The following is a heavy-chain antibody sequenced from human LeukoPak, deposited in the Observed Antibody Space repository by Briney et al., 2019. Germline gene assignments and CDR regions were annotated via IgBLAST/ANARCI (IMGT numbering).Heavy chain of an antibody. CDR3: ARLPSYCGGDCYLNWFDP. CDR2: IYYSGST. J-gene: IGHJ5*02. V-gene: IGHV4-39*01. D-gene: IGHD2-21*02. Sequence: SETLSLTCTVSGGSISSSSYYWGWIRQPPGKGLEWIGSIYYSGSTYYNPSLKSRVTISVDTSKNQFSLKLSSVTAADTAVYYCARLPSYCGGDCYLNWFDPWGQGTLVTVSS. CDR1: GGSISSSSYY.